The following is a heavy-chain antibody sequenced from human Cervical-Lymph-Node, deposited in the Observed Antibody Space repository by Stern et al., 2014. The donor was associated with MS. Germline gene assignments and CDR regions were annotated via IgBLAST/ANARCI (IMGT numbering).Heavy chain of an antibody. J-gene: IGHJ6*02. Sequence: QVQLQESGPGLVKPSGTLSLTCAVSGGSISRSNWWSWVRQPPGEGLEWIGGIYHSGTTNYNTSLKSRVTISVDKSKTQFSLKLSSVTAADTAVYYCARDPPYYDSSGPKGMDVWGQGTTVTVSS. CDR2: IYHSGTT. V-gene: IGHV4-4*02. D-gene: IGHD3-22*01. CDR3: ARDPPYYDSSGPKGMDV. CDR1: GGSISRSNW.